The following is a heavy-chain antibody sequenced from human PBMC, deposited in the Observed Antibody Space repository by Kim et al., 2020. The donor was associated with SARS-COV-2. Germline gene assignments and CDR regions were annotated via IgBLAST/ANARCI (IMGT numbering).Heavy chain of an antibody. CDR3: AKDPIAEDKLVWFDP. CDR2: ITASGAWT. D-gene: IGHD6-13*01. Sequence: GGSLRLSCAASGFTFSTYAMNWVRQAPGKGLEWVSTITASGAWTDYADSVKGRFTISRDNSKNTLYLQMNSLRAEDTALYYCAKDPIAEDKLVWFDPWGQGTLVTVSS. J-gene: IGHJ5*02. CDR1: GFTFSTYA. V-gene: IGHV3-23*01.